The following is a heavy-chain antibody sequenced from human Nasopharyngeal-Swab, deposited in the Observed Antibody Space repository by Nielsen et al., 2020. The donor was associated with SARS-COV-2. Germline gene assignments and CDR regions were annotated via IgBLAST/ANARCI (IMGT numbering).Heavy chain of an antibody. CDR3: ARELIFGGDLYYYYYMDV. J-gene: IGHJ6*03. V-gene: IGHV3-33*01. CDR1: GFTFSSYG. D-gene: IGHD3/OR15-3a*01. CDR2: IWYDGSNK. Sequence: GGSLRLSCAASGFTFSSYGMHWVRQAPGKGLEWVAVIWYDGSNKYYADSVKGRFTISRDNYKNTLYLQMNSLRAEDTAVYYCARELIFGGDLYYYYYMDVWGKGTTVTVSS.